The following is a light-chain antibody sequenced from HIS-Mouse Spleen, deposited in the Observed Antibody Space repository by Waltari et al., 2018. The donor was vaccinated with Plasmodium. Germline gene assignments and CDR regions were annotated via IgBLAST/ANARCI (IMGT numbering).Light chain of an antibody. Sequence: SYELTQPPSVSVSPGQTASITCSGDKLGAKYACWYHQKPGQSPVLVIYQDSKRPSGIPERFSGSNSGNTATLTISGTQAMDEADYYCQAWDSSTVVFGGGTKLTVL. CDR3: QAWDSSTVV. J-gene: IGLJ2*01. V-gene: IGLV3-1*01. CDR2: QDS. CDR1: KLGAKY.